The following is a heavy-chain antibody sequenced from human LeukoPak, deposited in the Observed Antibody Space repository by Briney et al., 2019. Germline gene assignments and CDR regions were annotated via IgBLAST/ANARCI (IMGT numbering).Heavy chain of an antibody. D-gene: IGHD2-8*02. CDR1: GFTFSSYA. V-gene: IGHV3-23*01. CDR2: ISGSGGST. J-gene: IGHJ4*02. CDR3: AKVFPNPPRTPRGVYDY. Sequence: GGSLRLSCAASGFTFSSYAMSWVRQAPGKGLEWVSAISGSGGSTYYADSVKGRFTIPRDNSKNTLYLQMNSLRAEDTAVYYCAKVFPNPPRTPRGVYDYWGQGTLVTVSS.